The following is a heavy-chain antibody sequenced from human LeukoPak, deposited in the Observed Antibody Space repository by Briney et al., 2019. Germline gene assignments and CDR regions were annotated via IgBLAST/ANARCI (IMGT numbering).Heavy chain of an antibody. J-gene: IGHJ6*03. V-gene: IGHV3-7*01. CDR1: GFTFSSYS. CDR2: IKQDGSEK. CDR3: ARAPINGLNYYMDV. D-gene: IGHD5-24*01. Sequence: PGGSLRLSCAASGFTFSSYSMNWVRQAPGKGLEWVANIKQDGSEKYYVDSVKGRFTISRDNAKNSLYLQMNSLRAEDTAVYYCARAPINGLNYYMDVWGKGTTVTVSS.